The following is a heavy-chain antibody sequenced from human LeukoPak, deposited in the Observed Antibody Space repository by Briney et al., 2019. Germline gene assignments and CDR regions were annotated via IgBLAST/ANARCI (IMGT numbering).Heavy chain of an antibody. CDR1: GYTFTSYA. CDR3: ARGLSSSWYGY. CDR2: INAGNGNT. V-gene: IGHV1-3*01. Sequence: ASVKVSRKASGYTFTSYAMHWVRQAPGQRLEWMGWINAGNGNTKYSQKFQGRVTITRDTSASTAYMELSSLRSEDTAVYYCARGLSSSWYGYWGQGTLVTVSS. J-gene: IGHJ4*02. D-gene: IGHD6-13*01.